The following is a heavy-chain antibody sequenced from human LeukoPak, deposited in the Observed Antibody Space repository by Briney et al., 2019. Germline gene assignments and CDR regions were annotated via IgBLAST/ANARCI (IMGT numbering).Heavy chain of an antibody. J-gene: IGHJ4*01. V-gene: IGHV3-30*18. CDR3: AKSLDYDILTHLYY. CDR1: GFTFSSYG. D-gene: IGHD3-9*01. CDR2: ISYDGSNK. Sequence: GGSLRLSCAASGFTFSSYGMHWVRQAPGKGLEWVAVISYDGSNKYYADSVKGRFTISRDNSKNTLYLQMNSLRAEDTAVYYCAKSLDYDILTHLYYWGQEPWSPSPQ.